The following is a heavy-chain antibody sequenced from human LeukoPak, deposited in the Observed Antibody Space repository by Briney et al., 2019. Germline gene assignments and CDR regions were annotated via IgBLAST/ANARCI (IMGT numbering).Heavy chain of an antibody. CDR1: GYTFTGYS. J-gene: IGHJ3*02. D-gene: IGHD3-3*01. Sequence: ASVKVSCKASGYTFTGYSMHWVRQAPGQGLEWMGWINPNSGGTNYAQKFQGRVTMTRDTSTSTAYMELSSLRSGDTAVYYCARETGEIFGVVAYGAFDIWCQRRMVIASS. CDR2: INPNSGGT. V-gene: IGHV1-2*02. CDR3: ARETGEIFGVVAYGAFDI.